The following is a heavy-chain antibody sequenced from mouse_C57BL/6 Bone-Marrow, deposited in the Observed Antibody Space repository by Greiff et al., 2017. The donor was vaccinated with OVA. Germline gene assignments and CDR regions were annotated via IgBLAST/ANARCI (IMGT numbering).Heavy chain of an antibody. V-gene: IGHV2-9-1*01. Sequence: QVQLQQSGPGLVAPSQSLSISCTVSGFSLTSYAISWVRQPPGKGLEWLGVIWTGGGTNYNSALKSRLSISKDNSKSQVFLKMNSLQTEDTARYYCASHIYYDYDYAMDYWGQGTSVTVSS. CDR1: GFSLTSYA. CDR3: ASHIYYDYDYAMDY. CDR2: IWTGGGT. D-gene: IGHD2-4*01. J-gene: IGHJ4*01.